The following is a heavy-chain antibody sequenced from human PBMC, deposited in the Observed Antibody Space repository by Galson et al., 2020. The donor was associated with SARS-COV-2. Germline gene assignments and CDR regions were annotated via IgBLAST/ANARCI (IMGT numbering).Heavy chain of an antibody. D-gene: IGHD3-22*01. CDR2: IYYSGST. CDR1: GGSISSSSYY. CDR3: ARQLAMIVVVITPWFDP. V-gene: IGHV4-39*01. Sequence: SETLSLTCTASGGSISSSSYYWGWIRQPPGKGLEWIGSIYYSGSTYYNPSIKSRVTISVDTYKNQFSLKLSSVTAADTAVYYCARQLAMIVVVITPWFDPWGQGTLVTVSS. J-gene: IGHJ5*02.